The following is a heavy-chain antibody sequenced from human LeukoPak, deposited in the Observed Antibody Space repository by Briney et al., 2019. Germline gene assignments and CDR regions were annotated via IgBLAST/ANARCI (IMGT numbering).Heavy chain of an antibody. Sequence: GGSLRLSCEASGFTFSSYSMNWVRQAPGKGLEWLSYIRHNSATLEYADSVEGRFTVSRDNAMNSLYLQMNSLRVEDTAVYYCATGVATFDYWGQGTRVIVSS. J-gene: IGHJ4*02. CDR2: IRHNSATL. D-gene: IGHD5-12*01. CDR3: ATGVATFDY. V-gene: IGHV3-48*01. CDR1: GFTFSSYS.